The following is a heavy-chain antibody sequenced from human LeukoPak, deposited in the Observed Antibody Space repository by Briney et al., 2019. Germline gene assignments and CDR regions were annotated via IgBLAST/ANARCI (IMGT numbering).Heavy chain of an antibody. D-gene: IGHD3-10*01. CDR1: GFTFSDYY. CDR3: ARRAMVRGVMNAFDI. Sequence: GGSLRLSCAAPGFTFSDYYMSWIRQAPGKGLEWVSYISSSSSYTNYADSVKGRFTISRDNAKNSLYLQMNSLRAEDTAVHYCARRAMVRGVMNAFDIWGQGTMVTVSS. V-gene: IGHV3-11*06. J-gene: IGHJ3*02. CDR2: ISSSSSYT.